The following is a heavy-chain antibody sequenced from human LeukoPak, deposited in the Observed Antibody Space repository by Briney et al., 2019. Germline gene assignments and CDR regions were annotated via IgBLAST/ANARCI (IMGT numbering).Heavy chain of an antibody. D-gene: IGHD4-17*01. V-gene: IGHV1-18*01. J-gene: IGHJ3*02. CDR3: ARGEDQFYGDYLEVAFDI. CDR1: GYTFTSYG. CDR2: ISAYNGNT. Sequence: EASVKVSCKASGYTFTSYGISWVRQAPGQGLEWMGWISAYNGNTNYAQKLQGRVTMTTDTSTSTAYMELRSLRSDDTAVYYCARGEDQFYGDYLEVAFDIWGQGTMVTVSS.